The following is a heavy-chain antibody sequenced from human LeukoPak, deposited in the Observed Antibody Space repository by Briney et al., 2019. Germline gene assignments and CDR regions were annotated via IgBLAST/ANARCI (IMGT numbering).Heavy chain of an antibody. D-gene: IGHD5-18*01. CDR2: IIPIFGTA. Sequence: SVKVSCKASGGTFSSYAISWVRQAPGQGLEWMGGIIPIFGTANYAQKFQGRVTITADESTSTAYMELSSLRSEDTAVYYCARADLRGYSLDYWGQGTLVTVSS. CDR3: ARADLRGYSLDY. V-gene: IGHV1-69*01. J-gene: IGHJ4*02. CDR1: GGTFSSYA.